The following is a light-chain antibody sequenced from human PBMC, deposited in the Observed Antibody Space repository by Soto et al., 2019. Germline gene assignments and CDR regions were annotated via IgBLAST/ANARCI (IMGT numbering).Light chain of an antibody. CDR2: DAS. J-gene: IGKJ3*01. CDR1: QSVSSY. CDR3: QQRSNWPPLFT. Sequence: EIVLTQSPATLSLSPRERATLSCRASQSVSSYLAWYQQKPGRAPRLLIYDASNRATGIPARFSGSGSGTDFTLTVSSLEPEDFAVHYCQQRSNWPPLFTFGPGTKVDIK. V-gene: IGKV3-11*01.